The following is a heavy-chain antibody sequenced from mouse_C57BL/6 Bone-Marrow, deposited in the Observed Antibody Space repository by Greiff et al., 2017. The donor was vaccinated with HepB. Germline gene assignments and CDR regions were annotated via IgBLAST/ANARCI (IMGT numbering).Heavy chain of an antibody. D-gene: IGHD1-1*01. Sequence: QVQLQQPGAELVMPGASVKLSCKASGYTFTSYWMHWVKQRPGQGLEWIGEIDPSDSYTNYNQKFKGKSTLTVDKSSSTAYTQLSSLTSEDSAVYYCARRGEIATVVALDYWGQGTTLTVSS. CDR2: IDPSDSYT. CDR3: ARRGEIATVVALDY. J-gene: IGHJ2*01. CDR1: GYTFTSYW. V-gene: IGHV1-69*01.